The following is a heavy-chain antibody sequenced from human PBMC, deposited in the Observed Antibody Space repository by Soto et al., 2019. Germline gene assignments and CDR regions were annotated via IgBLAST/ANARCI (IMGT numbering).Heavy chain of an antibody. J-gene: IGHJ5*02. Sequence: SETLSLTCTVSGGSISSYYWSWIRQPPGKGLEWIGYIYYSGSTNYNPSLKSRVTISVDTSKNQFSLKLSSVTAADTAVYYCARHGVYDILTGYPNWFDPWGQGTLVTVSS. CDR2: IYYSGST. CDR1: GGSISSYY. D-gene: IGHD3-9*01. V-gene: IGHV4-59*08. CDR3: ARHGVYDILTGYPNWFDP.